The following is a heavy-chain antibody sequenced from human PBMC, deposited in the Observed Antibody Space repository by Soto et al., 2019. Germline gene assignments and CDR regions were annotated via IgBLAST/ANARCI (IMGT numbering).Heavy chain of an antibody. Sequence: QVQLVQSGAEVKKPGSSVKVSCKASGGVFRNYAINWVRQAPGQGLEWMGGIIPVFGTAEYTQKFQGRVTITADASTTTAYMELTSLKTEDTAVYLFARDRWGIYSFDSWGQGTLVTVAS. D-gene: IGHD2-15*01. CDR1: GGVFRNYA. CDR2: IIPVFGTA. CDR3: ARDRWGIYSFDS. V-gene: IGHV1-69*01. J-gene: IGHJ5*01.